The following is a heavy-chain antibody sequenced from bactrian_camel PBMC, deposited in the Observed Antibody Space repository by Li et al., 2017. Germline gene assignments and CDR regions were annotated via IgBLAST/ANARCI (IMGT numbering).Heavy chain of an antibody. J-gene: IGHJ6*01. Sequence: VQLVESGGGSVQAGGSLRLSCRVSAYTDCNYAMSWYRQAPGKEREFVSEVDPSGGTRYTDSVKGRFTISSNNAKNQVSLEMNNLKPEDSGMYYCAIVKGRSYCSASYLTTTLAFGTWGRGTQVTVS. V-gene: IGHV3S40*01. CDR2: VDPSGGTR. CDR3: AIVKGRSYCSASYLTTTLAFGT. D-gene: IGHD1*01. CDR1: AYTDCNYA.